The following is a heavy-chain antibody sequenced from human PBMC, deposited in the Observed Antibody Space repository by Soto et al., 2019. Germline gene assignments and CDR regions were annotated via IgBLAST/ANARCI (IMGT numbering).Heavy chain of an antibody. CDR1: GGSISSYY. V-gene: IGHV4-59*08. J-gene: IGHJ4*02. D-gene: IGHD3-9*01. CDR3: ARQAGYYDILTGYYTYYFDY. Sequence: SETLSLTCTVSGGSISSYYWSWIRQPPGKGLEWIGYIYYSGSTNYNPSLKSRVTISVDTSKNQFSLKLGSVTAADTAVYYCARQAGYYDILTGYYTYYFDYWGQGTLVTVSS. CDR2: IYYSGST.